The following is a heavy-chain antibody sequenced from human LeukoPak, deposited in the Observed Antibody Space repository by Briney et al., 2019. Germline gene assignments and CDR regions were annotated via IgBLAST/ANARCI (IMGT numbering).Heavy chain of an antibody. J-gene: IGHJ4*02. CDR1: GYTFTSYG. D-gene: IGHD2-2*01. CDR3: ARNGWRKESQLLSDDY. Sequence: ASVEVSCKASGYTFTSYGISWGRQAPGQGLEWMGWISAYNGNTNYAQKLQGRVTMTTDTSTSTAYMELRSLRSDDTAVYYCARNGWRKESQLLSDDYWGQGTLVTVSS. CDR2: ISAYNGNT. V-gene: IGHV1-18*04.